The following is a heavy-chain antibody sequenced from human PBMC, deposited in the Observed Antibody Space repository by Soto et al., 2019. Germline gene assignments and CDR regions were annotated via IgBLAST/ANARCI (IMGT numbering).Heavy chain of an antibody. CDR1: GGSSSSYY. Sequence: PLETLSLTCTVSGGSSSSYYWSWIRQPPGKGLEWIGYIYYSGSTNYNPSLKSRVTISVDTSKNQFSLKLSSVTAADTAVYYCARMWIQLWLGPKGNGMDVWGQGTTVTVSS. CDR2: IYYSGST. J-gene: IGHJ6*02. V-gene: IGHV4-59*12. D-gene: IGHD5-18*01. CDR3: ARMWIQLWLGPKGNGMDV.